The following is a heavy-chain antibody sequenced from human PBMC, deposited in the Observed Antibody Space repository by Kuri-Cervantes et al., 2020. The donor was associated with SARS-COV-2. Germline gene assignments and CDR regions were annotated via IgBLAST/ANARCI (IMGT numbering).Heavy chain of an antibody. CDR2: ISGSGGST. V-gene: IGHV3-23*01. D-gene: IGHD6-13*01. J-gene: IGHJ4*02. CDR3: AKDPRVIIAAAGDGY. Sequence: GESLKISCAASGFTFSSYAMSWVRQAPGKGLEWVSAISGSGGSTYYADFVKGRFTISRDNSKNTLYLQMNSLRAEDTAVYYCAKDPRVIIAAAGDGYWGQGTLVTSPQ. CDR1: GFTFSSYA.